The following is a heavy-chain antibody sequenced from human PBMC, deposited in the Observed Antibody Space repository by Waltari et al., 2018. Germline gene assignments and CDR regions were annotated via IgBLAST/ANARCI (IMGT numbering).Heavy chain of an antibody. CDR2: VSSDGENS. V-gene: IGHV3-64*01. Sequence: EVQLVESGGGLVQPGGSLRLSCAASGFTFTAYSMHWVRQAPGKGLEYVSAVSSDGENSDYGSSVKGRFTISRDNSKNTVYLQMGSLRDDDMAVYYCARDPCGGGCYGYRYFDLWGRGTLVTVSS. CDR3: ARDPCGGGCYGYRYFDL. J-gene: IGHJ2*01. CDR1: GFTFTAYS. D-gene: IGHD2-21*01.